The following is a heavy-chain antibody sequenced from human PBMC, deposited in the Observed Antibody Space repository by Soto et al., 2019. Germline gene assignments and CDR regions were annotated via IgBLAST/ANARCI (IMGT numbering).Heavy chain of an antibody. V-gene: IGHV3-21*04. CDR3: AKDRQPDGIWTFDS. CDR2: ISSISIYI. CDR1: GFTFSSYS. J-gene: IGHJ4*02. Sequence: GSLRLSCAASGFTFSSYSMNWVRQAPGKGLEWVSSISSISIYIYYADSVKGRFTISRDNAKNSLYLQMNSLRVDDTALYYCAKDRQPDGIWTFDSWGQGTLVTVSS. D-gene: IGHD2-8*01.